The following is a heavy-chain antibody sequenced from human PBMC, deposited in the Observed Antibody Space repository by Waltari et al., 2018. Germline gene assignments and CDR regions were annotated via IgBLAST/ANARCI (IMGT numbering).Heavy chain of an antibody. Sequence: EVQLLESGGGLVQPGGSLRLSCAASGFTFSSYAMSWVRQAPGKGLGWVSAIRGSGGSTYYADSVKGRFTISRDNSKNTLYLQMNSLRAEDTAVYYCAKDSKQGGWYVGAFDIWGQGTMVTVSS. CDR3: AKDSKQGGWYVGAFDI. V-gene: IGHV3-23*01. CDR1: GFTFSSYA. D-gene: IGHD6-19*01. CDR2: IRGSGGST. J-gene: IGHJ3*02.